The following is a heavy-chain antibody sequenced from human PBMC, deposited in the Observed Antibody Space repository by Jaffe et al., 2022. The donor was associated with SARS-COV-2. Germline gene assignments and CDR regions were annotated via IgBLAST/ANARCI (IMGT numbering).Heavy chain of an antibody. D-gene: IGHD3-10*01. V-gene: IGHV7-4-1*02. J-gene: IGHJ2*01. CDR2: INTNTGNP. CDR1: GYTFTSYA. CDR3: ARVPQRITMVRGALFSWYFDL. Sequence: QVQLVQSGSELKKPGASVKVSCKASGYTFTSYAMNWVRQAPGQGLEWMGWINTNTGNPTYAQGFTGRFVFSLDTSVSTAYLQISSLKAEDTAVYYCARVPQRITMVRGALFSWYFDLWGRGTLVTVSS.